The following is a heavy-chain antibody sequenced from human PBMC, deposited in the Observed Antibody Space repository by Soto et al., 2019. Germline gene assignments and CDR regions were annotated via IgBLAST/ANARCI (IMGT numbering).Heavy chain of an antibody. Sequence: QVQLVQSGAEVKKPGASVKVSCKASGYTFTSYAMHWVRQAPGQRLEWMGWINAGNGNTKYSQKFQGRVTITRDTSASTAYMELSSVRSEDTAVYYCASEVPFYYGSGSVDYWGQGTLVTVSS. CDR3: ASEVPFYYGSGSVDY. V-gene: IGHV1-3*01. D-gene: IGHD3-10*01. CDR2: INAGNGNT. CDR1: GYTFTSYA. J-gene: IGHJ4*02.